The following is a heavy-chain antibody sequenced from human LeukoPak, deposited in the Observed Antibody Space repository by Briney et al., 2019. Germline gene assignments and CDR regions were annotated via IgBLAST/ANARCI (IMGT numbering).Heavy chain of an antibody. CDR1: GGSISSGDYY. Sequence: SQTLSLTCTVSGGSISSGDYYWSWIRQPPGKGLEWIWYIYYSGSTYYNPSLKSRVTISVDTSKNQFSLKLSSVTAADTAVYYCARETYYYGSGSYFPDAFDIWGQGTMVTVSS. CDR3: ARETYYYGSGSYFPDAFDI. V-gene: IGHV4-30-4*01. J-gene: IGHJ3*02. CDR2: IYYSGST. D-gene: IGHD3-10*01.